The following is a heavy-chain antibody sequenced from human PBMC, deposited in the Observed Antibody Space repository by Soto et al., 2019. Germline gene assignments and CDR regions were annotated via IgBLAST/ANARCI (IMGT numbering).Heavy chain of an antibody. CDR2: MNPNSGNT. Sequence: ASVKVSCKASGYTFTSYDINWVRQATGQGLEWMGWMNPNSGNTGYAQKFQGRVTMTRNTSISTAYLELSSLRSEDTAVYYCARHVSYGAQKEGYYYYGMDVWGQGTTVTVSS. V-gene: IGHV1-8*01. D-gene: IGHD4-17*01. J-gene: IGHJ6*02. CDR1: GYTFTSYD. CDR3: ARHVSYGAQKEGYYYYGMDV.